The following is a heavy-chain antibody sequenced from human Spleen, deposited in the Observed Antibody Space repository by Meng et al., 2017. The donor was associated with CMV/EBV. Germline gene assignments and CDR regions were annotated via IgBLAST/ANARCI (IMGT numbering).Heavy chain of an antibody. V-gene: IGHV4-34*01. CDR2: INHSGST. CDR1: SFSGYY. D-gene: IGHD2-2*01. CDR3: ARGTYCSSTSCDPSGMDV. J-gene: IGHJ6*02. Sequence: SFSGYYWSWIRQPTGKGMAWIGKINHSGSTKYSPSLKSRVTISVDTSKNQFSLKLSSVTAADTAVYYCARGTYCSSTSCDPSGMDVWGQGTTVTVSS.